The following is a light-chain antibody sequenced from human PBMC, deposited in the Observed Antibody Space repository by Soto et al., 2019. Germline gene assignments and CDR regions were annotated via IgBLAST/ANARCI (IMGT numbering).Light chain of an antibody. CDR1: QSVSSSY. Sequence: EIVLTQSPGTLSLSPGERATLCCRASQSVSSSYLAWYQQKPGQAPRLLIYGASSRATGIPDRFSGSGSGTDFTLTIRRLEPEDSAVYYCQQYGSSPWTFGQGTKVDIK. CDR3: QQYGSSPWT. CDR2: GAS. V-gene: IGKV3-20*01. J-gene: IGKJ1*01.